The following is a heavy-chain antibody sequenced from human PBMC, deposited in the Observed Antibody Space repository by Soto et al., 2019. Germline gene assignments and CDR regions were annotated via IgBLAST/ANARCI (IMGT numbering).Heavy chain of an antibody. D-gene: IGHD3-10*01. CDR2: ISYTGST. V-gene: IGHV4-39*01. J-gene: IGHJ6*02. CDR3: SRRFSFGSGKYGVDV. Sequence: SETLSLTCTVSGGSISSTKNYWGWIRQPPGKGLEWTGTISYTGSTYYNPSLNGRVIISADTSKNQFSLKLSSLTAADTAVYYCSRRFSFGSGKYGVDVWGQGTMVTVSS. CDR1: GGSISSTKNY.